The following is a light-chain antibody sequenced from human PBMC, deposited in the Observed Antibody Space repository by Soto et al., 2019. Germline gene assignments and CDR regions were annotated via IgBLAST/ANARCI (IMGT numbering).Light chain of an antibody. CDR1: SSNIGAGYD. J-gene: IGLJ1*01. Sequence: QSVLTQPPSVSGAPGQRVTISCTGSSSNIGAGYDVHWYQQLPGTAPKLLIYSNSNRPSGVPDRFSGSKSGTSASLAITGLQDEDEADYYCQSYDNSLSGYVFGTGTKVTVL. CDR3: QSYDNSLSGYV. V-gene: IGLV1-40*01. CDR2: SNS.